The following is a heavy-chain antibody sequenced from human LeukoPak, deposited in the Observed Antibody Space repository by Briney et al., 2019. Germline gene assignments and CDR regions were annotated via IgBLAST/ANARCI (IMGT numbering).Heavy chain of an antibody. Sequence: EASVKVSCNASGYTFIDYYMHWVRQAPGQGLEWMGWINLNSGGTTYAQKFQGRVTMTRDTSISTAYVELSRLTSDDTAVYYCARDNYYYSYGMDVWGQGTTVTVSS. V-gene: IGHV1-2*02. CDR3: ARDNYYYSYGMDV. CDR2: INLNSGGT. CDR1: GYTFIDYY. J-gene: IGHJ6*02.